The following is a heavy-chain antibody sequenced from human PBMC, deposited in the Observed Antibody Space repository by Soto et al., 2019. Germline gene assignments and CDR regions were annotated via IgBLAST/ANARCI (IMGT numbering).Heavy chain of an antibody. D-gene: IGHD3-10*01. CDR3: TRAQFEFGSYFGLDV. CDR1: GYTFTNYD. V-gene: IGHV1-8*01. J-gene: IGHJ6*02. CDR2: MNPDSENT. Sequence: QVHLVQSGAEVKQPGASVRVSCKASGYTFTNYDITWVRQATGQGLEWMGWMNPDSENTGSPQKFQGRVTMTVNTSINTAYMELTSLRSEHTAVYYCTRAQFEFGSYFGLDVWGQGTTVTVSS.